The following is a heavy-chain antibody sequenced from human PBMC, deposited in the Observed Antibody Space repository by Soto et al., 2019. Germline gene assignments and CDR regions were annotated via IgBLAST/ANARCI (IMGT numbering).Heavy chain of an antibody. V-gene: IGHV3-9*01. CDR3: AKADYGDYFDY. Sequence: EVQLVESGGGLVQPGRSLRLSCAASGFTFDDYAMHWVRQAPGKGLEWVSGISWNSGSIGYADSVKGRFTISRDNAKNSLYLQMNSLRAEDTALYYCAKADYGDYFDYWGQGTLVTVSS. CDR1: GFTFDDYA. CDR2: ISWNSGSI. J-gene: IGHJ4*02. D-gene: IGHD4-17*01.